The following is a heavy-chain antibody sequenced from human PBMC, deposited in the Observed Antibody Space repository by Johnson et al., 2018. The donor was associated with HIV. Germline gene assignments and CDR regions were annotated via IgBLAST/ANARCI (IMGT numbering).Heavy chain of an antibody. Sequence: VQLVESGGGLVQPGGSLRLSCAASGFTFSSYVMHWVRQAPGKGLEWVANIKQDGSEKYYVDSVKGRFTISRDNAKNSLSLQMDSLRAEDTAVYYCARDPELDYFDNRAFDIWGQGTMVTVSS. V-gene: IGHV3-7*01. D-gene: IGHD3-22*01. J-gene: IGHJ3*02. CDR3: ARDPELDYFDNRAFDI. CDR1: GFTFSSYV. CDR2: IKQDGSEK.